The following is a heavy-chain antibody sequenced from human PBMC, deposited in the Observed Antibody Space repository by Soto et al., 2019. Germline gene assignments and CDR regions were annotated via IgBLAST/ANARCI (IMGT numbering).Heavy chain of an antibody. D-gene: IGHD6-6*01. CDR3: AKDYEEYSSQFIWYFDL. V-gene: IGHV1-18*01. CDR1: GYTFTSYD. J-gene: IGHJ2*01. Sequence: ASVKVSCKASGYTFTSYDINWVRQAPGQGLEWMGWISNYNGNTNYAQRLQGRVTMTTDTSTSTAYMELRSLRSDDTAVYYCAKDYEEYSSQFIWYFDLWGRGTLVTVS. CDR2: ISNYNGNT.